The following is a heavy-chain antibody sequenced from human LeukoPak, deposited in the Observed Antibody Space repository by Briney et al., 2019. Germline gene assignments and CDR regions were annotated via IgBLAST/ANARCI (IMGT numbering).Heavy chain of an antibody. V-gene: IGHV1-46*01. J-gene: IGHJ4*02. Sequence: ASMKVSCKASGYTFTTYYMHWVRQAPGQGLEWMGIINPSSGYTNYAQKFQGRVTITADESTSTAYMELSSLRSENTAVYYCARDGALDYYDSSGYGYWGQGTLVTVSS. CDR1: GYTFTTYY. CDR2: INPSSGYT. CDR3: ARDGALDYYDSSGYGY. D-gene: IGHD3-22*01.